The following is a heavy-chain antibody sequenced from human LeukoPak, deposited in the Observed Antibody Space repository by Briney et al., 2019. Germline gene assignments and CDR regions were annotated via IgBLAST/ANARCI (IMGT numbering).Heavy chain of an antibody. CDR3: ARPYSSGWREYYFDY. J-gene: IGHJ4*02. D-gene: IGHD6-19*01. V-gene: IGHV4-4*02. Sequence: PSGTLSLTCAVSGGSISSSNWWSWVRQPPGKGLEWIGEIYHSGSTNYNPSLKSRVTISVDKSKNQFSLKLSSETAADTAVYYCARPYSSGWREYYFDYWGQGTLVTVSS. CDR2: IYHSGST. CDR1: GGSISSSNW.